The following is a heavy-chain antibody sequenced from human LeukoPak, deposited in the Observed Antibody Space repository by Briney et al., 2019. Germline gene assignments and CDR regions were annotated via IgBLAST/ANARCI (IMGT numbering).Heavy chain of an antibody. J-gene: IGHJ4*02. Sequence: GGSLRLSCAASKFTFSTYSMNWVRQAPGKGLEWVSYISTGGSPIYYADSVKGRFTISRDNAKNSMYLQMSSLRAEDTAVYYCAQTSGYWGQGTLVTVSS. CDR2: ISTGGSPI. CDR1: KFTFSTYS. V-gene: IGHV3-48*01. CDR3: AQTSGY.